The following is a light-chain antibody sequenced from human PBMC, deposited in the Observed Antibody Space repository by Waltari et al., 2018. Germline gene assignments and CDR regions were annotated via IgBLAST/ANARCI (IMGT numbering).Light chain of an antibody. V-gene: IGKV1-9*01. J-gene: IGKJ2*01. CDR2: AAS. CDR3: QQLNSYRYT. CDR1: QGISNY. Sequence: DIQLTPSPSFLSASVGDRVTITGRARQGISNYLAWYQQRPGKAPTLLIYAASTLQSGVPSRFSGSGSGTEFTLTITSLQPEDFATYYCQQLNSYRYTFGQGTKLEIK.